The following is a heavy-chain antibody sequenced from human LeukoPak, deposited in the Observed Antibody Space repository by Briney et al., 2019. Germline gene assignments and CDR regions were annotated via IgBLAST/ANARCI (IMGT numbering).Heavy chain of an antibody. CDR3: ARENPYCSSTSCPEVDAFDI. J-gene: IGHJ3*02. V-gene: IGHV3-21*01. CDR2: ISGTSSYI. CDR1: GFTFSSYS. D-gene: IGHD2-2*01. Sequence: GGSLRLSCAASGFTFSSYSMNWVRQAPGKGLEWVSSISGTSSYIYYADSLKGRFTISRDNAKNSLYLQMNSLRAEDTAVYYCARENPYCSSTSCPEVDAFDIWGQGTMVTVSS.